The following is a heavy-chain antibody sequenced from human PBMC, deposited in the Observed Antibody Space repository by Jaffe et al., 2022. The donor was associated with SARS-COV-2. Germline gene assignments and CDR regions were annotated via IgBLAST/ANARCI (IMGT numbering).Heavy chain of an antibody. CDR1: GFTFSSYS. CDR2: ISSSSSTI. V-gene: IGHV3-48*02. CDR3: ARDPDTLDYVDTYYYYYGMDV. D-gene: IGHD4-17*01. J-gene: IGHJ6*02. Sequence: EVQLVESGGGLVQPGGSLRLSCAASGFTFSSYSMNWVRQAPGKGLEWVSYISSSSSTIYYADSVKGRFTISRDNAKNSLYLQMNSLRDEDTAVYYCARDPDTLDYVDTYYYYYGMDVWGQGTTVTVSS.